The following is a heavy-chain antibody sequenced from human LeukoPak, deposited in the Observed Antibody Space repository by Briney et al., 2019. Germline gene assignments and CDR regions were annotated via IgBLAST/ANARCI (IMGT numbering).Heavy chain of an antibody. CDR3: ARVGPSGYSSSWYNFDY. D-gene: IGHD6-13*01. Sequence: SETLSLTCTVSGGSISTYYWSWIRQPPGKGLEWIGYIYYSGSTNYNPSLKSRVTISVDTSENQFSLKLSSVTAADTAVYYCARVGPSGYSSSWYNFDYWGQGTLVTVSS. CDR2: IYYSGST. V-gene: IGHV4-59*01. CDR1: GGSISTYY. J-gene: IGHJ4*02.